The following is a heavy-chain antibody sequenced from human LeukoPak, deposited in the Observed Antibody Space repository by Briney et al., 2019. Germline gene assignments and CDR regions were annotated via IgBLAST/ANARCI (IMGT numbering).Heavy chain of an antibody. D-gene: IGHD6-13*01. CDR1: GFTFSSYG. J-gene: IGHJ3*02. CDR3: ARGIAAAGDAFDI. CDR2: IWYDGSNK. Sequence: GGSLRLSCAASGFTFSSYGMHWVRQAPGKGLEWVAVIWYDGSNKYYADSVKGRFTISRDNSKNTLYLQMNSLRAEDTAVYYCARGIAAAGDAFDIWGQGTMLTVSS. V-gene: IGHV3-33*01.